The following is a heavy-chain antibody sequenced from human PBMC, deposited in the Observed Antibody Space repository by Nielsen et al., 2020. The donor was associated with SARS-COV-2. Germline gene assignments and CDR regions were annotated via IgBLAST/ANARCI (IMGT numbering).Heavy chain of an antibody. Sequence: GESLKISCAASGFTFSSYSMNWVRQAPGKGLEWVSSISSSSNYIYYADSVKGRFTISRDNAKNSLYLQMNSLRAEDTAVYYCARVGITNCSSTSCYRYYYYGMDVWGQGTTVTVSS. CDR1: GFTFSSYS. J-gene: IGHJ6*02. CDR2: ISSSSNYI. D-gene: IGHD2-2*01. V-gene: IGHV3-21*04. CDR3: ARVGITNCSSTSCYRYYYYGMDV.